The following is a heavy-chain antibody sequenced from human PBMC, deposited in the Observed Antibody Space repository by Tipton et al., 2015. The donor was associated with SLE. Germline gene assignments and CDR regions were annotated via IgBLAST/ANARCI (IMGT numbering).Heavy chain of an antibody. CDR3: ARGVGYCSSTSCLEYFQH. D-gene: IGHD2-2*01. Sequence: SLRLSCAASGFTFSYSNMNWIRQAPGMGLEGVSSISSSGSYIYYADSVKGRFTISRDNAKNSLYLQMNSLRVEDTAVYYCARGVGYCSSTSCLEYFQHWGQGTLVTVSS. J-gene: IGHJ1*01. V-gene: IGHV3-21*01. CDR1: GFTFSYSN. CDR2: ISSSGSYI.